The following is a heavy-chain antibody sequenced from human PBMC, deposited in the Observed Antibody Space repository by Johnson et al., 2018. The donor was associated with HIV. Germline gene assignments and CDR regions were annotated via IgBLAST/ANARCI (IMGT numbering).Heavy chain of an antibody. CDR3: AKDTVSGSYYDAFDI. CDR2: ISYDGSNK. V-gene: IGHV3-30*04. J-gene: IGHJ3*02. CDR1: GFTFSSYA. D-gene: IGHD1-26*01. Sequence: QVQLVESGGGVVQPGRSLRLSCAASGFTFSSYAMHWVRQAPGKGLEWVAVISYDGSNKYYADSVKGRFTISRDNSKNTLYLQMKSLSAEDTAVYYCAKDTVSGSYYDAFDIWGQGTMVTVSS.